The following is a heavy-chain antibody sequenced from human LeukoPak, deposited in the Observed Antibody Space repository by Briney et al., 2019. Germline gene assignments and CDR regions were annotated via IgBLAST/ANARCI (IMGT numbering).Heavy chain of an antibody. D-gene: IGHD6-19*01. CDR1: GGSINSNSYY. J-gene: IGHJ4*02. CDR3: ARVEAVAGHFDY. CDR2: IYYSGST. V-gene: IGHV4-39*07. Sequence: SETLSLTCTVSGGSINSNSYYWGWIRQPPGKGLEWIGSIYYSGSTYYNPSLKSRVTISVDTSKNQFSLKLSSVTAADTAVYYCARVEAVAGHFDYWGQGTLVTVSS.